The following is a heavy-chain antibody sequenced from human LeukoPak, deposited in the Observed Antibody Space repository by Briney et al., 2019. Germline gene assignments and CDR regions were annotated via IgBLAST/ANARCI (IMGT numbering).Heavy chain of an antibody. CDR2: LKQEGSEK. CDR3: ARWFGELFGMDV. CDR1: GFTFSSYW. D-gene: IGHD3-10*01. J-gene: IGHJ6*02. V-gene: IGHV3-7*01. Sequence: PGGSLRLSCAASGFTFSSYWMSWVRGAPGKGLEWVANLKQEGSEKYYVDSVKGRFTISRDNAKNSLYLQMNSLRAEDTAVYYCARWFGELFGMDVWGQGTTVTVSS.